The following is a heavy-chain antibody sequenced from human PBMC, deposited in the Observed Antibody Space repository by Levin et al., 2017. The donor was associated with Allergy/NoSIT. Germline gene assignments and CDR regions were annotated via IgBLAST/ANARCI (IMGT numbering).Heavy chain of an antibody. V-gene: IGHV1-18*01. J-gene: IGHJ5*02. Sequence: ASVKVSCKASGYTFTSYGISWVRQAPGQGLEWMGWISAYNGNTNYAQKLQGRVTMTTDTSTSTAYMELRSLRSDDTAVYYCARDPHAAQYDLGDWFDPWGQGTLVTVSS. CDR3: ARDPHAAQYDLGDWFDP. CDR1: GYTFTSYG. CDR2: ISAYNGNT. D-gene: IGHD3-16*01.